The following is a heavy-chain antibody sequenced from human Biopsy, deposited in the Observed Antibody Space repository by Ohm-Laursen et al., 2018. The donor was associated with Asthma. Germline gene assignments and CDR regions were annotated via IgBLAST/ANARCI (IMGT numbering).Heavy chain of an antibody. CDR1: GYTFTDYP. CDR3: ARDALYDNSAYIGDAFDI. Sequence: ASVKVSCKASGYTFTDYPMHWVRQAPGEGLEWLGRISPNNGGTHYAQKFQGRVTMTRDRSISTAYMELSSLTSDDTAVYYCARDALYDNSAYIGDAFDIWGQGAMVTVSS. D-gene: IGHD3-22*01. CDR2: ISPNNGGT. V-gene: IGHV1-2*06. J-gene: IGHJ3*02.